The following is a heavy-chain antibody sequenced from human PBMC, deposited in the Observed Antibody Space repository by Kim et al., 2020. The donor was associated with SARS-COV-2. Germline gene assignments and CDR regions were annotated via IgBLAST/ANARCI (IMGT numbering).Heavy chain of an antibody. CDR2: ISYDGSNK. CDR3: AKDVRYCSSTSCYGYYYYGMDV. CDR1: GFTFSSYG. D-gene: IGHD2-2*01. V-gene: IGHV3-30*18. Sequence: GGSLRLSCAASGFTFSSYGMHWVRQAPGKGLEWVAVISYDGSNKYYADSVKGRFTISRDNSKNTLYLQMNSLRAEDTAVYYCAKDVRYCSSTSCYGYYYYGMDVWGQGTTVTVSS. J-gene: IGHJ6*02.